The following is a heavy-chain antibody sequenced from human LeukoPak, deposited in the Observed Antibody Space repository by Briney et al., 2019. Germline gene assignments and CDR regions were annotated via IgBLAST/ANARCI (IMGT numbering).Heavy chain of an antibody. D-gene: IGHD6-19*01. Sequence: ASLKVSCKASGYTFTGYYVQWVRHAPGQGLEWMGWINSNSCATKYAQKFQGRVTMTRDTSISTAYMELSSLTSDDTAVYYCAREDASGFDFWGQGTLVSVCS. CDR3: AREDASGFDF. V-gene: IGHV1-2*02. CDR1: GYTFTGYY. CDR2: INSNSCAT. J-gene: IGHJ4*02.